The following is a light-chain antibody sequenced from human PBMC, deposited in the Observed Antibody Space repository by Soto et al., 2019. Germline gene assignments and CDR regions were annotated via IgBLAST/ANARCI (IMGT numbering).Light chain of an antibody. Sequence: DIQMTHSPSTLSASVGDRVTITCRASQSISSWLAWYQQKPGKAPKLLIYKASSLESGVPSRFSGSGSGTEITLTISSLQPDDFATYYCQQYNSYRWTCCQGTKVEIK. CDR2: KAS. CDR3: QQYNSYRWT. J-gene: IGKJ1*01. CDR1: QSISSW. V-gene: IGKV1-5*03.